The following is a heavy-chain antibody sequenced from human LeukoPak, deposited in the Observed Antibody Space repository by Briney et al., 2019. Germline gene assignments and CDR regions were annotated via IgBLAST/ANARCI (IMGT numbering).Heavy chain of an antibody. CDR3: AKDTTYYYDSSGYSAPGY. J-gene: IGHJ4*02. CDR2: IRYDGSNK. D-gene: IGHD3-22*01. CDR1: GFTVSSTY. Sequence: GGSLRLSCAASGFTVSSTYMSWVRQAPGKGLEWVAFIRYDGSNKYYADSVKGRFTISRDNSKNTLYLQMNSLRAEDTAVYYCAKDTTYYYDSSGYSAPGYWGQGTLVTVSS. V-gene: IGHV3-30*02.